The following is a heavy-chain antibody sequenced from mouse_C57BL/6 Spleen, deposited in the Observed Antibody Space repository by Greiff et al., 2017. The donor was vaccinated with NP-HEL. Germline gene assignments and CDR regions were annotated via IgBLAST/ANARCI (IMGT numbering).Heavy chain of an antibody. J-gene: IGHJ4*01. CDR3: TRYKGYDGYYYAMDY. Sequence: VQLQQSGAELVRPGASVTLSCKASGYTFTDYEMHWVKQTPVHGLEWIGAIDPETGGTAYNQKFKGKAILTADKSSSTAYMELRSLTSEDSAVDYCTRYKGYDGYYYAMDYWGQGTSVTVSS. CDR1: GYTFTDYE. V-gene: IGHV1-15*01. D-gene: IGHD2-3*01. CDR2: IDPETGGT.